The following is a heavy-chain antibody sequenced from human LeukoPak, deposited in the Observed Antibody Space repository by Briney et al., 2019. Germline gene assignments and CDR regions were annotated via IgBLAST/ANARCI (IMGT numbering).Heavy chain of an antibody. CDR1: GGSISSGSYY. Sequence: SETLSLTCTVSGGSISSGSYYWSWIRQPAGKGLEWIGRIYTSGSTNYNPSLKSRVTISVDTSKNQFSLKLSSVTAADTAVYCCARAVVVTATSVRSDYFDYWGQGTLVTASS. D-gene: IGHD2-21*02. V-gene: IGHV4-61*02. CDR2: IYTSGST. CDR3: ARAVVVTATSVRSDYFDY. J-gene: IGHJ4*02.